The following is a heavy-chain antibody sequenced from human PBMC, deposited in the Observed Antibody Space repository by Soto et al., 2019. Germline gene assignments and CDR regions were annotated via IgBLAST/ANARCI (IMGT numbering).Heavy chain of an antibody. Sequence: QVPLVESGGGLVKPGGSLRLSCAASGFTFSDYYMSWIRQAPGKGLEWVSYISSSSSYTNYADSVKGRFTISRNNAKNSLYLQMNSLRAEDTAVYYCARALVTYYYDSSGWYFDLWGRGTLVTVSS. CDR3: ARALVTYYYDSSGWYFDL. J-gene: IGHJ2*01. V-gene: IGHV3-11*05. D-gene: IGHD3-22*01. CDR1: GFTFSDYY. CDR2: ISSSSSYT.